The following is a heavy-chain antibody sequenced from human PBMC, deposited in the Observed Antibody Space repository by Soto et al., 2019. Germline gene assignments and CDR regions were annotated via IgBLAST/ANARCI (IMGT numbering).Heavy chain of an antibody. CDR2: INHSGST. CDR3: ARGRLILPLGVGGVICCNCFAP. CDR1: GGSFSGYY. J-gene: IGHJ5*02. D-gene: IGHD3-10*01. V-gene: IGHV4-34*01. Sequence: PSETLSLTCAVYGGSFSGYYWSWIRQPPGKGLEWIGEINHSGSTNYNPSLKSRVTISVDTSKNQFSLKLSSVTAADTAVYYCARGRLILPLGVGGVICCNCFAPWGQETLVTVSS.